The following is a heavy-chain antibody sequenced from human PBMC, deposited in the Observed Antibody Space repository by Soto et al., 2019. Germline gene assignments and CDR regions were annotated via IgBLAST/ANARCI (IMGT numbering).Heavy chain of an antibody. D-gene: IGHD2-21*02. CDR1: GDTFSSYT. CDR2: VIPVLGVT. Sequence: QVQLVQSGAELKKPGSSVKVSCRSGGDTFSSYTVSWVRQAPGQGLEWKGRVIPVLGVTNYARKFQGRVSITAEKSTSTAYLELRSLTSEDSGVYYCARRRYCGADCYSQYYYGMDIWGQGTTVTVSS. CDR3: ARRRYCGADCYSQYYYGMDI. J-gene: IGHJ6*02. V-gene: IGHV1-69*02.